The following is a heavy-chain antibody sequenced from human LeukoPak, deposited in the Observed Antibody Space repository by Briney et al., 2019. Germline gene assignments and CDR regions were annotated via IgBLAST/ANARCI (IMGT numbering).Heavy chain of an antibody. D-gene: IGHD3-22*01. V-gene: IGHV5-51*01. Sequence: GESLKISCKGSGYSFTSYWIGWVRQMPGKGLECMGIIYPGDSDTRYSPSFQGQVTISADKSISTAYLQWSSLKASDTAMYYCVAGYYDSSGYYPFDYWGQGTLVTVSS. CDR2: IYPGDSDT. CDR1: GYSFTSYW. CDR3: VAGYYDSSGYYPFDY. J-gene: IGHJ4*02.